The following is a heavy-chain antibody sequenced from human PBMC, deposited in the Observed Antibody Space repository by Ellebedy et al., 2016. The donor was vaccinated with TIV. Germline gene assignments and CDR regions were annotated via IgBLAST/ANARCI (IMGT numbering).Heavy chain of an antibody. Sequence: SETLSLTXAISHASINSDQWWSWFRQPPGKGLEWIGDIYHRGRTNYNPSLKSRVTMSVDKSKNQFSLKLSSVTAADTAMYYSARLDSRGWLHYFDYWGQGTLVTVSS. V-gene: IGHV4-4*02. CDR2: IYHRGRT. J-gene: IGHJ4*02. CDR1: HASINSDQW. CDR3: ARLDSRGWLHYFDY. D-gene: IGHD6-19*01.